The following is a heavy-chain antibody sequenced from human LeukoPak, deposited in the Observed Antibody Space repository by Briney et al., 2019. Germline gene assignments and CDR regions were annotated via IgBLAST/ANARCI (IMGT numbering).Heavy chain of an antibody. CDR1: GFTFRSYA. CDR3: AKADGFTVTTLFDY. J-gene: IGHJ4*02. Sequence: GGSLRLSCAASGFTFRSYAMSWVRQAPGKGLEWVSDISGSGGSTSYAGSVKGRFTISRDNSKNTLYLQMNSLRAEDTAVYYCAKADGFTVTTLFDYWGQGTLVTVSS. D-gene: IGHD4-11*01. V-gene: IGHV3-23*01. CDR2: ISGSGGST.